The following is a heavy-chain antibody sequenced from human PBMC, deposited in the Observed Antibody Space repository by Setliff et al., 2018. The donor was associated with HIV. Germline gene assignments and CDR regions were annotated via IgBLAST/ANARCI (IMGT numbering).Heavy chain of an antibody. J-gene: IGHJ6*03. CDR2: IIPISGTA. Sequence: VKVSCKASGGTFSTYAISWVRQAPGQGLEWMGGIIPISGTANYAQRFQGRVTITADESTSTANMDLSGLRSEDTAVYYCARDRVVRGVITTYYYMDVWGKGTTVTVSS. D-gene: IGHD3-10*01. CDR3: ARDRVVRGVITTYYYMDV. CDR1: GGTFSTYA. V-gene: IGHV1-69*01.